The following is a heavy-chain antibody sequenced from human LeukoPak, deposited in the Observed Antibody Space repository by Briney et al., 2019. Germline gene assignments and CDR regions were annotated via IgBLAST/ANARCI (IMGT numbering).Heavy chain of an antibody. J-gene: IGHJ4*02. D-gene: IGHD6-13*01. V-gene: IGHV3-30*04. CDR2: ISYDGSNK. CDR1: GFTFSSYA. CDR3: AREASSSWFDY. Sequence: QPGRPLRLSCAASGFTFSSYAMHWVRQAPGKGLEWVAVISYDGSNKYYADSVKGRFTISRDNSKNTLYLQMNSLRAEDTAVYYCAREASSSWFDYWGQGTLVTVSS.